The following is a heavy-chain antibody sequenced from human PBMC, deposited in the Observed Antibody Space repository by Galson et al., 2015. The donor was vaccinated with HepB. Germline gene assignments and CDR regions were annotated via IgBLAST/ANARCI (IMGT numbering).Heavy chain of an antibody. D-gene: IGHD2-2*01. J-gene: IGHJ3*02. V-gene: IGHV3-11*06. CDR1: GFTFSDYY. CDR2: ISSSSSYT. CDR3: ARVTSSPPPTGAFDI. Sequence: SLRLSCAASGFTFSDYYMSWIRQAPGKGLEWVSYISSSSSYTNYADSVKGRFTISRDNAKNSLYLQMNSLRAEDTAVYYCARVTSSPPPTGAFDIWGQGTMGTVSS.